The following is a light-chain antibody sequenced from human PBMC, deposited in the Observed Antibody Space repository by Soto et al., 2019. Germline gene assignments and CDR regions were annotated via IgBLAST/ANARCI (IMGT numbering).Light chain of an antibody. V-gene: IGKV1-5*03. J-gene: IGKJ1*01. CDR2: LAS. CDR3: QEYNTYSRT. CDR1: QSISGK. Sequence: DIQMTQSPSTLSASXXXXXXXXXXASQSISGKLAWFQQKPGKAPKLLIYLASNLESGVPSRFSGSGYGTDFTLTISSLQPDDFATYYCQEYNTYSRTFGQGTKVDI.